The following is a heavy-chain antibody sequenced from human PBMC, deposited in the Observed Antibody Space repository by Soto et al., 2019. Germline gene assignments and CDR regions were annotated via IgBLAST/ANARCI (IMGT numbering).Heavy chain of an antibody. J-gene: IGHJ4*02. Sequence: SETLSLTCTVSGGSISSSSYYWGWIRQPPGKGLEWIGSIYYSGSTYYNPSLKSRVTISVDTSKNQFSLKLSSVTAADTAVYYCARTLYSYGPRFDYWGQGTLVIVSS. D-gene: IGHD5-18*01. CDR3: ARTLYSYGPRFDY. V-gene: IGHV4-39*07. CDR2: IYYSGST. CDR1: GGSISSSSYY.